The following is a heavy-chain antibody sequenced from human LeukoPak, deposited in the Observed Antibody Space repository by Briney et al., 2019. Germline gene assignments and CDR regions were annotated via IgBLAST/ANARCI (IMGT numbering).Heavy chain of an antibody. CDR3: VRDGPRGSSSFDY. J-gene: IGHJ4*02. CDR1: GFIFSSYG. D-gene: IGHD6-6*01. CDR2: IWHDGSNK. V-gene: IGHV3-33*01. Sequence: PGGSLRLSCAASGFIFSSYGMHWVRQAPGKGLEWVAIIWHDGSNKYYAGSVKGRFTVSRDDSRNTLYLQMISLRVEDTAIYYCVRDGPRGSSSFDYWGQGTLVTVSS.